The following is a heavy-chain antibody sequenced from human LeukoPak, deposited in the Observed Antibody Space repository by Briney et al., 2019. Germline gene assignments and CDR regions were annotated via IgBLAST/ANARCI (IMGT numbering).Heavy chain of an antibody. CDR3: AKDSGYDFWSGYNWFDP. Sequence: QPGASLRLSCAASGFTFSSYAMSWVRQAPGKGLEWVSAISGSGGSTYYADSVKGRFTISRDNAKNSLYLQMNSLRAEDTALYYCAKDSGYDFWSGYNWFDPWGQGTLVTVSS. V-gene: IGHV3-23*01. CDR1: GFTFSSYA. J-gene: IGHJ5*02. D-gene: IGHD3-3*01. CDR2: ISGSGGST.